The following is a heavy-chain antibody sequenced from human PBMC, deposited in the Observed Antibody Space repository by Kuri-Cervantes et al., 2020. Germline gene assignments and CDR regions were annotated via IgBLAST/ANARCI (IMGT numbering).Heavy chain of an antibody. CDR2: INPSGGST. CDR3: ARDGLRNVPITMVRGGYGMDV. D-gene: IGHD3-10*01. Sequence: ASVKVSCKASGYTFTSYYMHWVRQAPGQGLEWMGIINPSGGSTSYAQKFQGRVTMTRDTSTSTVYMELSSLRSEDTAVYYCARDGLRNVPITMVRGGYGMDVWGQGTTVTVSS. V-gene: IGHV1-46*01. CDR1: GYTFTSYY. J-gene: IGHJ6*02.